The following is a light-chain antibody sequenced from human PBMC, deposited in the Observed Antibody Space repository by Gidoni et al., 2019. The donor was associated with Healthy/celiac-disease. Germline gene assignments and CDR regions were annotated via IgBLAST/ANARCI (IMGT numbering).Light chain of an antibody. CDR2: KAS. CDR1: QSISSW. Sequence: IQMTQSPSTLSASVGDRVTITCRASQSISSWLAWYQQKPGKAPKLLIYKASSLESGVPSRFSGSGSGTEFTLTISSLQPDDFATYYCQQYKSYSRTFXQXTKVEIK. CDR3: QQYKSYSRT. J-gene: IGKJ1*01. V-gene: IGKV1-5*03.